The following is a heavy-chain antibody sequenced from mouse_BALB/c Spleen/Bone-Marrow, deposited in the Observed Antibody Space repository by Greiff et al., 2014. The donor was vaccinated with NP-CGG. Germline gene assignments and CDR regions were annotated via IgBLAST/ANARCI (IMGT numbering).Heavy chain of an antibody. Sequence: VQLQQSGAELAKPGASVKMSCKASGYTFTTYWMHWVKQRPGQGLEWIGYINPTTGYTEYNQKFKDKATLTADKSSSTAYMQLSSLTSEDSAVYYCAREDNYVVGFAYWGQGTLVTVSA. CDR3: AREDNYVVGFAY. CDR2: INPTTGYT. J-gene: IGHJ3*01. D-gene: IGHD2-12*01. CDR1: GYTFTTYW. V-gene: IGHV1-7*01.